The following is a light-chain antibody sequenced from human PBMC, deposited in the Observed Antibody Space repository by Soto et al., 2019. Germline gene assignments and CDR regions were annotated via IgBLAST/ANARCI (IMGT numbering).Light chain of an antibody. CDR3: SSSTSINTVI. Sequence: QAVVTQRASVSGSPGESITISCTGTGSDIGGYKYVSWYQQVPGKAPKLMSYDVSHRPSWVSYRFSGSKSGNTASLTISGLQAEDEGDYYCSSSTSINTVIFGGGTKLTVL. V-gene: IGLV2-14*03. CDR1: GSDIGGYKY. CDR2: DVS. J-gene: IGLJ2*01.